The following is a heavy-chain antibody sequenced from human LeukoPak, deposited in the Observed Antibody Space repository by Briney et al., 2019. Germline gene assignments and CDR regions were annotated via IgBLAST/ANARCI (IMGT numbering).Heavy chain of an antibody. CDR3: ASFGGYYGSGSLDY. CDR1: GFTFSSYA. J-gene: IGHJ4*02. Sequence: GGSLRLSCAASGFTFSSYAMNWVRQAPGKGLEWVSSISSSSSYIYYADSVKGRFTISRDNAKNSLYLQMNSLRAEDTAVYYCASFGGYYGSGSLDYWGQGTLVTVSS. V-gene: IGHV3-21*01. D-gene: IGHD3-10*01. CDR2: ISSSSSYI.